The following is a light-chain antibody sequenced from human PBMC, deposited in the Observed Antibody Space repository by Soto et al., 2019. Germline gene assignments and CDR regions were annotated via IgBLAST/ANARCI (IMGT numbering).Light chain of an antibody. Sequence: DIPMTPSPSPLSASVGDRVTLTCRASQSISSWLAWYQQKPGKAPKLLIYDASSLESGVPSRFSGSGSGTEFTLTISSLQPDDFATYYCQQYNSYWWTFGQGTKVDIK. CDR3: QQYNSYWWT. CDR2: DAS. CDR1: QSISSW. J-gene: IGKJ1*01. V-gene: IGKV1-5*01.